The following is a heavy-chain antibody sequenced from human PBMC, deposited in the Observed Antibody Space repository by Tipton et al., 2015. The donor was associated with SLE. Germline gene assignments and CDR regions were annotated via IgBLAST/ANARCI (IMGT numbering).Heavy chain of an antibody. D-gene: IGHD1-14*01. CDR2: IDKEGNRR. CDR3: GRDLAGIGAF. CDR1: GYTFRDYW. Sequence: GSLRLSCEGSGYTFRDYWMHWVRQVPGKGLVWVARIDKEGNRRNFADSVMGRFTISRDNARNTLFLQMNSLGVDDTAVYYCGRDLAGIGAFWGQGTVVTVSS. V-gene: IGHV3-74*01. J-gene: IGHJ4*02.